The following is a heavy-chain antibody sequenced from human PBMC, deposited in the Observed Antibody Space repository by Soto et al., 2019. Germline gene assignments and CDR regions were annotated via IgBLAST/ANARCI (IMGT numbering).Heavy chain of an antibody. CDR1: GGTFSSYT. CDR2: IIPILGIA. Sequence: SVKVSCKASGGTFSSYTISWVRQAPGQGLEWMGRIIPILGIANYAQKFQGRVTITADKSTSTAYMELSSLRSEDTAVYYCARDSLVVVVAATDHDAFEIWGQGTMVTVSS. CDR3: ARDSLVVVVAATDHDAFEI. D-gene: IGHD2-15*01. J-gene: IGHJ3*02. V-gene: IGHV1-69*04.